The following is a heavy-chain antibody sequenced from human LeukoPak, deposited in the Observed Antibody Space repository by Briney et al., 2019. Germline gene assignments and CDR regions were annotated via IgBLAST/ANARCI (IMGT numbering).Heavy chain of an antibody. D-gene: IGHD6-19*01. CDR2: INPSGGST. Sequence: GASVKVSCKASGYTFISYYIHWVRQAPGQGLEWMGIINPSGGSTSYAQKFQGRVTMTRDTSTSTVYMELSSLSSEDTAVYYCARGGRERYSSGWTDAFDIWGQGTMVTVSS. CDR3: ARGGRERYSSGWTDAFDI. V-gene: IGHV1-46*01. J-gene: IGHJ3*02. CDR1: GYTFISYY.